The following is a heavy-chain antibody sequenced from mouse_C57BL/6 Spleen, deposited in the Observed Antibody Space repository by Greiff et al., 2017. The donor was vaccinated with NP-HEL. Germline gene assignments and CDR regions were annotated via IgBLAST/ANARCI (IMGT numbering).Heavy chain of an antibody. D-gene: IGHD5-1*01. CDR3: ARTSTYWYFDV. J-gene: IGHJ1*03. V-gene: IGHV7-3*01. Sequence: EVQLVESGGGLVQPGGSLSLSCAASGFTFTDYYMSWVRQPPGKALEWLGFIRNKANGYTTEYSASVKGRFTISRDNSQSILYLQMNALRAEDSATYYCARTSTYWYFDVWGTGTTVTVSS. CDR1: GFTFTDYY. CDR2: IRNKANGYTT.